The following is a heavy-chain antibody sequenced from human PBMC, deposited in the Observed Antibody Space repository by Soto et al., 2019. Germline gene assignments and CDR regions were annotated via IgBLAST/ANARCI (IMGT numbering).Heavy chain of an antibody. CDR3: ARDRGVAPPVAGNTHYYYYMDV. CDR2: ISAYNGDT. D-gene: IGHD6-19*01. Sequence: QDQLVQSGGEVKKPGASVKVSCKASGYSFTNYGITWVRQAPGQGLEWMGWISAYNGDTNYAQKLQGRVTMTTDASTSTAYWELRSLSWDDTAVYYCARDRGVAPPVAGNTHYYYYMDVWGKGTTVTVSS. CDR1: GYSFTNYG. V-gene: IGHV1-18*01. J-gene: IGHJ6*03.